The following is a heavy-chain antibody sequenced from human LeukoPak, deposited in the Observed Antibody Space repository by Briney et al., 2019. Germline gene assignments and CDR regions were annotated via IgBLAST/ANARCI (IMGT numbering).Heavy chain of an antibody. CDR1: GFTFSSYA. V-gene: IGHV3-30-3*01. CDR3: ATTYYDSSGYFY. Sequence: GGSLRLSCAASGFTFSSYATHWVRQAPGKGLEWVAVISYDGSNKYYADSVKGRFTISRDNSKNTLYLQMNSLRAEDTAVYYCATTYYDSSGYFYWGQGTLVTVSS. J-gene: IGHJ4*02. D-gene: IGHD3-22*01. CDR2: ISYDGSNK.